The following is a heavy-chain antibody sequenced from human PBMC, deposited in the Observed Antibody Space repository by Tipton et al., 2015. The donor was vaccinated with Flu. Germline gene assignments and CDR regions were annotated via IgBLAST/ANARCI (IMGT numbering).Heavy chain of an antibody. V-gene: IGHV3-23*01. Sequence: SLRLSCAASGFTFNNFAMNWVRQAPGKGLEWVSAASPGASSTYYADSVKGRFTVSRDNSKNTVYLQMNSLRAEDTAVYYCVKGEGGWGSLFDYWGQGTLVAVSS. CDR1: GFTFNNFA. CDR2: ASPGASST. J-gene: IGHJ4*02. CDR3: VKGEGGWGSLFDY. D-gene: IGHD7-27*01.